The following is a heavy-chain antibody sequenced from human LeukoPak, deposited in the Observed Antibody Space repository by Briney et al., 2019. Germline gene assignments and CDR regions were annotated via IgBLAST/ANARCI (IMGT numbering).Heavy chain of an antibody. CDR3: ARGPYSGITRFDP. Sequence: PGGSLRLSCAASGFTFSNYAMSWLRQSPGKGLEWIGYIYYSGSTNYNPSLKSRVTISVDTSKNQFSLKLSSVTAADTAVYYCARGPYSGITRFDPWGQGTLVTVSS. CDR1: GFTFSNYA. D-gene: IGHD6-13*01. V-gene: IGHV4-59*01. CDR2: IYYSGST. J-gene: IGHJ5*02.